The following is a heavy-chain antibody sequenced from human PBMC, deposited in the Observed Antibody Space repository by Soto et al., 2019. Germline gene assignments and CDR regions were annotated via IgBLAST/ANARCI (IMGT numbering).Heavy chain of an antibody. Sequence: QVQLQQWGAGLLKPSETLSLTCAVYGGSFSGYYWSWIRQPPGKGLEWIGEINHSGSTNYNPSLKSRVTISVDTSKNQFSLKLSSVTAADTAVYYCAIGWPPYSSSRIRIYYYMDVWGKGTTVTVSS. CDR2: INHSGST. V-gene: IGHV4-34*01. J-gene: IGHJ6*03. D-gene: IGHD6-13*01. CDR3: AIGWPPYSSSRIRIYYYMDV. CDR1: GGSFSGYY.